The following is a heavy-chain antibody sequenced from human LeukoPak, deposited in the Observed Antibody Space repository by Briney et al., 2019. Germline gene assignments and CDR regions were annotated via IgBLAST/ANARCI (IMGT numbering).Heavy chain of an antibody. CDR1: GGTFSSYA. J-gene: IGHJ5*02. Sequence: ASVKVSCKASGGTFSSYAISWVRQAPGQGLEWMGGIIPIFGTANYAQKFQGRVTITADKSTSTAYMELSSLRSEDTAVYYCARDDILTGYGQVWFDPWGQGTLVTVSS. CDR2: IIPIFGTA. D-gene: IGHD3-9*01. CDR3: ARDDILTGYGQVWFDP. V-gene: IGHV1-69*06.